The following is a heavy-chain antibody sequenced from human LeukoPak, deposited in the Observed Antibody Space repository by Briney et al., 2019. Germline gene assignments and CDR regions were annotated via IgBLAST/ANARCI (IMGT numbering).Heavy chain of an antibody. CDR2: ISSSSSYI. D-gene: IGHD2-2*02. V-gene: IGHV3-21*01. CDR3: ARVRGGYCSGTSCYNAFDI. Sequence: PGGSLRLSCAASGFTFSSYSMNWVRQAPGKGLEWVSSISSSSSYIYYADSVKGRFTISRDNAQDSLYLQMNSLRGEDTAVYYCARVRGGYCSGTSCYNAFDIWGQGTMVTVSS. CDR1: GFTFSSYS. J-gene: IGHJ3*02.